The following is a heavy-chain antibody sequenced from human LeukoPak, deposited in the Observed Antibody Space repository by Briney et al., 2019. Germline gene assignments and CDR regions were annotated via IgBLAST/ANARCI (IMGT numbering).Heavy chain of an antibody. J-gene: IGHJ4*02. V-gene: IGHV4-59*08. Sequence: PSDTLPLTCTVSGGFISNYYWSWIRQPPGKGLEWIGYIYYSGSTNYNTSLKSRVTISVDTSKIQFSLNLTSGAAADTAVYFWARHEMSYGQWLTLDDWGQGTLVTVPS. CDR2: IYYSGST. D-gene: IGHD6-19*01. CDR3: ARHEMSYGQWLTLDD. CDR1: GGFISNYY.